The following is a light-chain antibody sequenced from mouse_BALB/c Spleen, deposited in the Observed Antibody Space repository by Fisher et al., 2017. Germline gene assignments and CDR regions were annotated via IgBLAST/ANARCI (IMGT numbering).Light chain of an antibody. CDR2: GTS. CDR3: QQWSSNPLT. V-gene: IGKV4-57-1*01. CDR1: SSVSSSY. Sequence: DIVITQSPAIMSASPGEKVTMTCRASSSVSSSYLHWYQQKSGASPKPWIYGTSNLASGVPARFSGSGSGTSYSLTISSMEAEDAATYYCQQWSSNPLTFGAGTKLELK. J-gene: IGKJ5*01.